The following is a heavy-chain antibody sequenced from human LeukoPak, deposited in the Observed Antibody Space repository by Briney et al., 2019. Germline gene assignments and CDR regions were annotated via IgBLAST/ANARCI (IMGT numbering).Heavy chain of an antibody. CDR2: ISGSGSST. J-gene: IGHJ4*02. V-gene: IGHV3-23*01. CDR1: GFTFSKAW. Sequence: GGSLRLSCAASGFTFSKAWMTWVRLAPGKGLEWVSAISGSGSSTYYADSVKGRFTISRDNSKNTLYLQMNSLRAEDTAVYYCAKVGGFDYWGQGTLVTVSS. CDR3: AKVGGFDY.